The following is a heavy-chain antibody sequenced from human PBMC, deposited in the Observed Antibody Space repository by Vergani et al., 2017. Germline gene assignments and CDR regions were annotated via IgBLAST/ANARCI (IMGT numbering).Heavy chain of an antibody. CDR3: ARGIPAAIVGWFDP. CDR2: IYHSGST. CDR1: GGSISSYY. J-gene: IGHJ5*02. V-gene: IGHV4-30-2*01. Sequence: QVQLQESGPGLVKPSQTLSLTCTVSGGSISSYYWSWIRQPPGKGLEWIGYIYHSGSTYYNPSLKSRVTISVDRSKNQFSLKLSSVTAADTAVYYCARGIPAAIVGWFDPWGQGTLVTVSS. D-gene: IGHD2-2*01.